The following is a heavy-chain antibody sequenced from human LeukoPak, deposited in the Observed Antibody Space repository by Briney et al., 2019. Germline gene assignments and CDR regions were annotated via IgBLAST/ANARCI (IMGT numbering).Heavy chain of an antibody. CDR3: AKVQGGPIVILLLDY. D-gene: IGHD2/OR15-2a*01. CDR2: ISGGST. Sequence: GGSLRLSCAASGFTVSSNEMSWVRQAPGKGLKWVSSISGGSTYYADSVKGRFTISRDNSKNTLYLQVNGLRAEDTAVYYCAKVQGGPIVILLLDYWGPGTLVTVSS. CDR1: GFTVSSNE. J-gene: IGHJ4*02. V-gene: IGHV3-38-3*01.